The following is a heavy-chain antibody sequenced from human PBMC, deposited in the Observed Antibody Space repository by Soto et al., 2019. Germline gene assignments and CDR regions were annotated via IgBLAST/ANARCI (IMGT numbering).Heavy chain of an antibody. CDR2: ISWNSGSI. J-gene: IGHJ4*02. CDR1: GFTFDDYA. CDR3: ARGRDQVDTANASDY. Sequence: GGSLRLSCAASGFTFDDYAMHWVRQAPGKGLEWVSGISWNSGSIGYADSVKGRFTISRDNAKNSLYLQMNSLRAEDTAVYYCARGRDQVDTANASDYWGQGTLVTVSS. V-gene: IGHV3-9*01. D-gene: IGHD5-18*01.